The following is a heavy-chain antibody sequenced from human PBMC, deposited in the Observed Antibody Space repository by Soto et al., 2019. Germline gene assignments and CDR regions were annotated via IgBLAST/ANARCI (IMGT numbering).Heavy chain of an antibody. Sequence: ASVKVSCKASGFTFTSSAMQWMRQARGQRLEWIGWIVVGSGNTNYAQKFQERVTITRDMSTSTAYMELSSLRSEDTAVYYCAAGVLGYCSGGSCYFDYWGQGTLVTVSS. CDR2: IVVGSGNT. J-gene: IGHJ4*02. V-gene: IGHV1-58*02. D-gene: IGHD2-15*01. CDR3: AAGVLGYCSGGSCYFDY. CDR1: GFTFTSSA.